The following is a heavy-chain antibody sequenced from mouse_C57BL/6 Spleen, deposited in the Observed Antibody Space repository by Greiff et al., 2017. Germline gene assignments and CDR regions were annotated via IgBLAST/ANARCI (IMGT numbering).Heavy chain of an antibody. CDR1: GYAFSSYW. J-gene: IGHJ4*01. D-gene: IGHD1-1*01. V-gene: IGHV1-80*01. CDR2: IYPGDGDT. Sequence: QVQLQQSGAELVKPGASVKISCKASGYAFSSYWMNWVKQRPGKGLEWIGQIYPGDGDTNYNGKFKGKATLTADKSSSTDYMQLSSLTAEDSAVYFCARYGTGYAMDYWGQGTSVTVSS. CDR3: ARYGTGYAMDY.